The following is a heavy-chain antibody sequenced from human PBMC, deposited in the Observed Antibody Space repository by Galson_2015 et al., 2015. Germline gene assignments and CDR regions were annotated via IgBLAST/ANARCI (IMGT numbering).Heavy chain of an antibody. J-gene: IGHJ4*02. D-gene: IGHD3-22*01. CDR3: ARDPPHYYYDSSGYDPTFDY. CDR1: GFTFSSYS. V-gene: IGHV3-48*01. Sequence: SLRLSCAASGFTFSSYSMNWVRQAPGKGLEWVSYISSNSSTIYYADSVKGRFTISRDNAKNSLYLQMNSLRAEDTAVYYCARDPPHYYYDSSGYDPTFDYWGQGTLVTVSS. CDR2: ISSNSSTI.